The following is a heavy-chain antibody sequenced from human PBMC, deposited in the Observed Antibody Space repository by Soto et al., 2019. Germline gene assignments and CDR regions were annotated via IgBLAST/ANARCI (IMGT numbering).Heavy chain of an antibody. CDR3: ASQQGPVGATFDGMGV. J-gene: IGHJ6*02. V-gene: IGHV3-30-3*01. CDR2: ISYDGSNK. D-gene: IGHD1-26*01. Sequence: PGGSLNLSCEASGLTLSSYAMHWVRQAPGKGLEWVAVISYDGSNKYYADSVKGRFTISRANSKNTLYLQMNSLRAKKTAVYYYASQQGPVGATFDGMGVWGQGTTVT. CDR1: GLTLSSYA.